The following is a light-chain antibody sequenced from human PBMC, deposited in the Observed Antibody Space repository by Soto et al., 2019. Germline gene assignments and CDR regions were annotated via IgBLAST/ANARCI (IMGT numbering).Light chain of an antibody. CDR1: TSDVGGYNH. J-gene: IGLJ2*01. Sequence: QSALIQPASVSGPPGQSITISCTGTTSDVGGYNHVSWFQQHPGKVPKLMIYDVNNRPSGVSNRFSGSKSGNTASLTISGLQAEDEADYYCSSYTNTNTLVFGGGTKLTVL. V-gene: IGLV2-14*01. CDR3: SSYTNTNTLV. CDR2: DVN.